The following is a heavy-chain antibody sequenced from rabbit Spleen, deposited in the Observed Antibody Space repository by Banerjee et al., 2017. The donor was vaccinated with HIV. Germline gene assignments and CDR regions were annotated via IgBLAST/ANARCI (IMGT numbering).Heavy chain of an antibody. Sequence: QEQLVESGGGLVQPEGSLTLTCKASGFSFSDRDVMCWVRQAPGKGLEWIACINAATGKPVYATWAKGRFTISRTSSTTVTLRMTSLTAADRATYFCARDLASVVGWNFSLWGQGTLVTVS. J-gene: IGHJ4*01. D-gene: IGHD3-1*01. CDR1: GFSFSDRDV. CDR2: INAATGKP. CDR3: ARDLASVVGWNFSL. V-gene: IGHV1S45*01.